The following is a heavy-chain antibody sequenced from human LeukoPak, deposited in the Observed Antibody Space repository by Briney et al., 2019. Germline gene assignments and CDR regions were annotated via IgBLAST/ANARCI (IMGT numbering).Heavy chain of an antibody. Sequence: PGGSLRLSCSASGFTFNNYGMSWVRQAPGKGLEWVSSISGSGDSTYYADSVKGRFTISRDNSKNTLHLQMNSLRPEDTAVYYCAKKGETDSYGSGSYTWFDPWGQGTLVTVSS. CDR3: AKKGETDSYGSGSYTWFDP. D-gene: IGHD3-10*01. J-gene: IGHJ5*02. CDR2: ISGSGDST. V-gene: IGHV3-23*01. CDR1: GFTFNNYG.